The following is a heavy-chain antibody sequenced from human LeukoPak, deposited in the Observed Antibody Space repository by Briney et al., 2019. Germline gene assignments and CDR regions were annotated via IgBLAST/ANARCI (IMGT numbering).Heavy chain of an antibody. J-gene: IGHJ4*02. D-gene: IGHD5-18*01. CDR3: ARDNQYSYGPGPFDY. CDR1: GGTFSSYA. CDR2: IIPIFGTA. Sequence: EASVKVSYKASGGTFSSYAISWVRQAPGQGLEWMGGIIPIFGTANYAQKFQGRVTITADESTSTAYMELSSLRSEDTAVYYCARDNQYSYGPGPFDYWGQGTLVTVSS. V-gene: IGHV1-69*13.